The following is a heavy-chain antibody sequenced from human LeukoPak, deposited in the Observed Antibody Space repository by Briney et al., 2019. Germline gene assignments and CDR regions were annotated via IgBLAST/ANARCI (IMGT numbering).Heavy chain of an antibody. CDR1: GGSISSYY. CDR2: IYTSGST. J-gene: IGHJ4*02. CDR3: ARGGMEATTPFFDY. V-gene: IGHV4-4*07. Sequence: SETLSLTCTVSGGSISSYYWSWIRQPAGKGLEWIGRIYTSGSTNYNPSLKSRVTMSVDTSKNQFSLKLSSVTAADTAVYYCARGGMEATTPFFDYSGQGTLVTVSS. D-gene: IGHD5-12*01.